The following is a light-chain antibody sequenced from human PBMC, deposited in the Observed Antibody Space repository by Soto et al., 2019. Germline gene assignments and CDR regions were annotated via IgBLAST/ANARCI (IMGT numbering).Light chain of an antibody. CDR3: QQYSNSPYT. Sequence: EMVLTHSPGTLSLSPGERATLSCRASQTVGSGYLAWYQQKPGQAPRLLIHTASSRATGIPDRFSGSGSGTDFTLTISRLEPEDFALYYCQQYSNSPYTFGQGSKLEIK. CDR2: TAS. J-gene: IGKJ2*01. V-gene: IGKV3-20*01. CDR1: QTVGSGY.